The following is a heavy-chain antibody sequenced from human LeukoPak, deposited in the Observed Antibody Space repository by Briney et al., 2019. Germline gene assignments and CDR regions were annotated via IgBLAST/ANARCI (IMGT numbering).Heavy chain of an antibody. CDR2: ISGSGGST. CDR3: AKGREAGYYPYYYYGMDV. D-gene: IGHD3-22*01. Sequence: GGSLRLSCAASGFTFSSYATSLVRQAPGKGLEWVSAISGSGGSTYHADSVKGRFTISRDNSKNTLYLQMNSLRAEDTAVYYCAKGREAGYYPYYYYGMDVWGQGTTVTVSS. J-gene: IGHJ6*02. CDR1: GFTFSSYA. V-gene: IGHV3-23*01.